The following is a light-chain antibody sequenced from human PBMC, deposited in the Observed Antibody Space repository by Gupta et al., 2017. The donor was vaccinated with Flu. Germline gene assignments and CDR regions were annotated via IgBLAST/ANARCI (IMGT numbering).Light chain of an antibody. CDR3: QVWDSGSDRWV. CDR1: NIGRKS. J-gene: IGLJ3*02. CDR2: ADT. V-gene: IGLV3-21*03. Sequence: SPVLTQPPPASVAPGKTARITCGGNNIGRKSVHWYQQKPGQAPVLVVYADTDRPSGIPERFSGSNSGNTATLTISRVEAGDEADYYCQVWDSGSDRWVFGGGTKLTVL.